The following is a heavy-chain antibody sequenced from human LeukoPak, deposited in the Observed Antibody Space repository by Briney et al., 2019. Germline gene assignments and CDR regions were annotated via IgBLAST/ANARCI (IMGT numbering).Heavy chain of an antibody. CDR3: ATGNYYDSRGYYTFGH. Sequence: GGSLRLSCAASGFTFSRYWMHWVRQAPGKGLVWVSRINGDGSTTSYADSVKGGFTISRGTAKNTLYLQMNSLRAEDTAVYYCATGNYYDSRGYYTFGHWGQGTLVTVSS. D-gene: IGHD3-22*01. CDR1: GFTFSRYW. J-gene: IGHJ1*01. V-gene: IGHV3-74*01. CDR2: INGDGSTT.